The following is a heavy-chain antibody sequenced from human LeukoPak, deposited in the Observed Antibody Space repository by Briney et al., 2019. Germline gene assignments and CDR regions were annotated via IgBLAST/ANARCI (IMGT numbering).Heavy chain of an antibody. CDR3: ARDRDDWHGDYVGAFDI. CDR2: ISSSSSYI. Sequence: GGSLRLSCAASGFTFSSYSMNWVRQAPGKGLEWASSISSSSSYIYYADSVKGRFTISRDNAKNSLYLQMNSLRAEDTAVYYCARDRDDWHGDYVGAFDIWGQGTMVTVSS. V-gene: IGHV3-21*01. D-gene: IGHD4-17*01. CDR1: GFTFSSYS. J-gene: IGHJ3*02.